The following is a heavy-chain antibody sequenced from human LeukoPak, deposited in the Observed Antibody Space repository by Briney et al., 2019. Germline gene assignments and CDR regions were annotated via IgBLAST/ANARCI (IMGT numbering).Heavy chain of an antibody. Sequence: GGSLRLPCAASGFTFSTYSMNWVRQAPGKGLEWVSAISSDSTYIYYADSLKGRFTIYRDNAKNSLYLQMNSLRAEDTAVYYCARDPTGYSSGWTYFDYWGQGTLVTVSS. CDR1: GFTFSTYS. CDR2: ISSDSTYI. V-gene: IGHV3-21*01. CDR3: ARDPTGYSSGWTYFDY. D-gene: IGHD6-19*01. J-gene: IGHJ4*02.